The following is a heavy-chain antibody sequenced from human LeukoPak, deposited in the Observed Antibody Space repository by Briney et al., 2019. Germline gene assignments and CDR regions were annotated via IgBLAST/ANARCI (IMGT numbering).Heavy chain of an antibody. D-gene: IGHD2-2*01. CDR2: IIPMFGTA. CDR1: GGTFSGYD. V-gene: IGHV1-69*06. Sequence: SVKVSCKASGGTFSGYDISWARQAPGQGLEWMGGIIPMFGTANYAQKFQGRVTISADKSTSTAYMELSSLRSEDTAVYYCASGRTDIVVVPATLRNYFFDYWGQGTLVTVSS. CDR3: ASGRTDIVVVPATLRNYFFDY. J-gene: IGHJ4*02.